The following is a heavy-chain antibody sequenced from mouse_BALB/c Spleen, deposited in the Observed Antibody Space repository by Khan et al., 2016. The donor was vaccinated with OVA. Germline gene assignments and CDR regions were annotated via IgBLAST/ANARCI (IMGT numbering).Heavy chain of an antibody. J-gene: IGHJ3*01. D-gene: IGHD1-1*01. Sequence: EVQLQESGGGLVQPGGSMKLSCVASGFTFSNFWMNWVRQSPEKGLEWVAEIRLKSNNYATHYAESVKGRFTISRDDSKSSVYLQMNNLRAEDTGIYYCSRPVCYYAWFAYWGQGTLVTVSA. CDR2: IRLKSNNYAT. CDR1: GFTFSNFW. CDR3: SRPVCYYAWFAY. V-gene: IGHV6-6*02.